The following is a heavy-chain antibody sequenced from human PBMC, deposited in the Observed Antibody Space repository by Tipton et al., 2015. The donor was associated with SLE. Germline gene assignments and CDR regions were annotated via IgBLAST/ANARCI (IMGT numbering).Heavy chain of an antibody. CDR3: ARGGRRWYFDY. CDR1: GGSISSHY. J-gene: IGHJ4*02. Sequence: TLSLTCTVSGGSISSHYWSWIRQPPGKGLEWIGYIYYSGSTYYNPSLKSRVTISVDTSKNQFSLKLSSVTAADTAVYYCARGGRRWYFDYWGQGTLVTVSS. D-gene: IGHD4-23*01. V-gene: IGHV4-59*11. CDR2: IYYSGST.